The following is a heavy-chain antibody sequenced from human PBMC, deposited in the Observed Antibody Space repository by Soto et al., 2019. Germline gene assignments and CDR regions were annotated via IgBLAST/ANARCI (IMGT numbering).Heavy chain of an antibody. Sequence: GGSLRLSCAASGFTFSNALINWVRQAPGKGLEWVGRVKSKNDGGTTDFAAPVKGRFAISRDDSKNMVYLEMNSLQTEDTAIYYCTTDSYITSIIVRFDYWGHGTLVTVS. D-gene: IGHD3-22*01. CDR3: TTDSYITSIIVRFDY. V-gene: IGHV3-15*07. J-gene: IGHJ4*01. CDR1: GFTFSNAL. CDR2: VKSKNDGGTT.